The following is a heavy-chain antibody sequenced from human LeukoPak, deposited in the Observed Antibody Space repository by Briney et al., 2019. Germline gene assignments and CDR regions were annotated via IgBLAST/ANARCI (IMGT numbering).Heavy chain of an antibody. D-gene: IGHD5-12*01. Sequence: GASVKVSCKASGYTFTSYYMHWVRQAPGQGLEWMGIINPSGGSTSYAQKFQGRVTMTRDTSTSTVYMELSSLRSEDTAVYYCARTGSSGPDYNWFDPWGQGTLVTVSS. CDR3: ARTGSSGPDYNWFDP. V-gene: IGHV1-46*01. CDR2: INPSGGST. J-gene: IGHJ5*02. CDR1: GYTFTSYY.